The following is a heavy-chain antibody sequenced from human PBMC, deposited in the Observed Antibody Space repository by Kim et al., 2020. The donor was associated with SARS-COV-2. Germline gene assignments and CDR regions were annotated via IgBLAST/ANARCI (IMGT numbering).Heavy chain of an antibody. CDR2: IKQDGSEK. V-gene: IGHV3-7*01. D-gene: IGHD3-22*01. J-gene: IGHJ4*02. CDR1: GFTFSSYW. Sequence: GGSLRLSCAASGFTFSSYWMSWVRQAPGKGLEWVANIKQDGSEKYYVDSVKGRFTISRDNAKNSLYLQMNSLRAEDTAVYYCARDRTARPGYYYDSSGYYNDYWGQGTLVTVSS. CDR3: ARDRTARPGYYYDSSGYYNDY.